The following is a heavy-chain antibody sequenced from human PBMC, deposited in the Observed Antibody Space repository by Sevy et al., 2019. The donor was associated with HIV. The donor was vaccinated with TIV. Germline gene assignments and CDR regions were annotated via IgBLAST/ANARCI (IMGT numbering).Heavy chain of an antibody. Sequence: ASVKVSCKASGYTFTGYYMHWVRQAPGQGLEWMGRINPNSGGTNYAQKFQGRVTMTRDTSISTAYMEPSRLRSDDTAVYYCARDVEGYTYGYAFDYWGQGTLVTVSS. CDR2: INPNSGGT. CDR1: GYTFTGYY. J-gene: IGHJ4*02. CDR3: ARDVEGYTYGYAFDY. V-gene: IGHV1-2*06. D-gene: IGHD5-18*01.